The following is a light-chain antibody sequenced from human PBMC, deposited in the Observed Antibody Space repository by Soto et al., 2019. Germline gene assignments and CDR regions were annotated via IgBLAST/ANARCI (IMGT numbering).Light chain of an antibody. J-gene: IGKJ5*01. CDR2: GAS. CDR1: QIVSSN. V-gene: IGKV3-15*01. CDR3: QQYNTWPPIT. Sequence: EIVMTQSPATLSVSPGERATLSCRASQIVSSNLAWYQQKPGQAPRLLIYGASTRATGIPARFSGSGSGTEFTLTISSLQSEDFAVYYCQQYNTWPPITFGQGTRLEIK.